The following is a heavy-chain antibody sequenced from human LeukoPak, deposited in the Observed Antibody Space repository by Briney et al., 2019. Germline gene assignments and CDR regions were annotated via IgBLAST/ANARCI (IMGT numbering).Heavy chain of an antibody. Sequence: GGSLRLSWAAAGFTFSSYGMHWVRQAPGKGREWVAVISYDVSNKYYADSVKGRFTISRDNSKNTLYLQMNSLRAEDTAVYYCARVLRYCSGGNCYSGGLGYMDVWGKGTTVTISS. J-gene: IGHJ6*03. CDR2: ISYDVSNK. D-gene: IGHD2-15*01. V-gene: IGHV3-30*03. CDR1: GFTFSSYG. CDR3: ARVLRYCSGGNCYSGGLGYMDV.